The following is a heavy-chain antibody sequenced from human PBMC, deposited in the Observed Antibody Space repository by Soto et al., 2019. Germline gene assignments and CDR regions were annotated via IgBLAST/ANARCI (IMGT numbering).Heavy chain of an antibody. V-gene: IGHV4-34*01. CDR3: ARWGNYCSSTSCYRAYYYGMDV. CDR1: GGSFSGYY. Sequence: QVQLQQWGAGLLKPSETLYLTCAVYGGSFSGYYWSWIRQPPGKGLEWIGEINHSGSTNYNPTLKRRITISVDTSKNQFSLKLSSVTAADTAVYYCARWGNYCSSTSCYRAYYYGMDVWGQGTTVTVSS. J-gene: IGHJ6*02. CDR2: INHSGST. D-gene: IGHD2-2*02.